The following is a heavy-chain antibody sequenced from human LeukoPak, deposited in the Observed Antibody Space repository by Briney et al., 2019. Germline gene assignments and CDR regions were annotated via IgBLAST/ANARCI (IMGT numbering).Heavy chain of an antibody. CDR3: ARHPERYSYFDY. CDR2: IYYTGSA. V-gene: IGHV4-39*01. D-gene: IGHD5-18*01. CDR1: GGSISSSGYY. Sequence: SETLSLTCTVSGGSISSSGYYWGWIRQPPGKGLEWIGSIYYTGSAYYNPSLKSRVTMSVDTSKNQFSLRLSSVTAADTAVYSCARHPERYSYFDYWGQGTLVTVSS. J-gene: IGHJ4*02.